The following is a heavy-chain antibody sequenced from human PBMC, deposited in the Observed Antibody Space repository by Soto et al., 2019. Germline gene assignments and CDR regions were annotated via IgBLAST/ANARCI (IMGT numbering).Heavy chain of an antibody. CDR3: AQMWFGELWHGMDV. CDR2: IIPILDVA. V-gene: IGHV1-69*02. J-gene: IGHJ6*02. CDR1: GGDFLSYT. Sequence: QLVQSGAEVKKPGSSVKVSCKASGGDFLSYTISWVRQAPGQGPEWMGTIIPILDVAKNAQKFKGRVAITADKATSTVYMELRSLRSDDTAVYYCAQMWFGELWHGMDVWGQGTTITVSS. D-gene: IGHD3-10*01.